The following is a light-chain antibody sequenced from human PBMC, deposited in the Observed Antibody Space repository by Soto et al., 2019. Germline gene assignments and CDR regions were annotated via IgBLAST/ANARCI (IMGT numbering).Light chain of an antibody. V-gene: IGKV1-39*01. J-gene: IGKJ1*01. CDR1: QSISTF. CDR2: AAS. Sequence: DIQMTQSPSSLSASEGDRVTISCRASQSISTFLNWYQQKPGKAPKLLIYAASTLQSGVPSRFSGSGSGTDFTLTITSLQPEDFAIYYCQHSYYTPWTFGQGTKVDNK. CDR3: QHSYYTPWT.